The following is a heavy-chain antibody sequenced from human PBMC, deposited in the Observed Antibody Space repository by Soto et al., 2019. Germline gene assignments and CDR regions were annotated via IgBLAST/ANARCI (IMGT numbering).Heavy chain of an antibody. V-gene: IGHV4-59*01. Sequence: SETLSLTCTVSGGSIISYYCIFIRHPPLKGLEWIGYIYYSGSTNYNPSLKSRVTISVDTSKNQFSLKLSSVTAADTAVYYCARERGYSYGSDYGMDVWGQGTTVTVSS. CDR3: ARERGYSYGSDYGMDV. D-gene: IGHD5-18*01. J-gene: IGHJ6*02. CDR2: IYYSGST. CDR1: GGSIISYY.